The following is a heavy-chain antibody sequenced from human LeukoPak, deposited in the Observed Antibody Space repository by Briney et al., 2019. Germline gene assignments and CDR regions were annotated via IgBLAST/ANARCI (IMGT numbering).Heavy chain of an antibody. D-gene: IGHD3-16*01. J-gene: IGHJ4*02. V-gene: IGHV3-64*01. CDR2: ISSNGGST. CDR1: GFTFSSYA. CDR3: ARDTYYFDY. Sequence: GGSLRLSCAASGFTFSSYAMHWVRQAPGKGLEYVSAISSNGGSTYYANSVKGRFTISRDNSKNTLYLQMGSLRAEDMAVYYCARDTYYFDYWGQGTLVTVSS.